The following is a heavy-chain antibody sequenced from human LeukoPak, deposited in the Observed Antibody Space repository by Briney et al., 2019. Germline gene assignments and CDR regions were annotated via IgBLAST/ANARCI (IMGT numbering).Heavy chain of an antibody. D-gene: IGHD1-14*01. J-gene: IGHJ5*02. V-gene: IGHV1-24*01. CDR2: YDPEDGET. CDR1: GDSVTELC. CDR3: ATDHPDRYNWFDP. Sequence: GASVMVSCKVAGDSVTELCMDRVRQAPGKWLEWMGGYDPEDGETIYAQKFQGRVTMTEDTSTDTAYMELSSLRSEDTAVYYCATDHPDRYNWFDPWGRGTLVTVSP.